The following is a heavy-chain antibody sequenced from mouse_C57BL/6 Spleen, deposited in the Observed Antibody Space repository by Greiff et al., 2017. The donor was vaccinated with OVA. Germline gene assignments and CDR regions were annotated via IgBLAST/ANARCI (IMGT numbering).Heavy chain of an antibody. Sequence: QVQLQQPGAELVKPGASVKLSCKASGYTFTSYWMHWVKQRPGQGLEWIGMIHPNSGSTNYNEKFKSKATLTVDKSSSTAYMQLSSLTSEDSAVYCCARTSITTVVASDYWGKGTTLTVSS. V-gene: IGHV1-64*01. J-gene: IGHJ2*01. CDR1: GYTFTSYW. CDR2: IHPNSGST. CDR3: ARTSITTVVASDY. D-gene: IGHD1-1*01.